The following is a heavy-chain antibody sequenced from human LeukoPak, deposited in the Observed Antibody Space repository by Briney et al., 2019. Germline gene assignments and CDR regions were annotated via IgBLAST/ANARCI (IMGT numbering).Heavy chain of an antibody. CDR3: ARDAGIVGATFLLNWFDP. CDR2: INPNSGGT. D-gene: IGHD1-26*01. CDR1: GYTFTGYY. Sequence: GASVKVSCKTSGYTFTGYYMHWVRQAPGQGLEWMGWINPNSGGTNYAQKFQGRVTMTRDTSISTAYMELSRLRSDDTAVYYCARDAGIVGATFLLNWFDPWGQGTLVTVSS. J-gene: IGHJ5*02. V-gene: IGHV1-2*02.